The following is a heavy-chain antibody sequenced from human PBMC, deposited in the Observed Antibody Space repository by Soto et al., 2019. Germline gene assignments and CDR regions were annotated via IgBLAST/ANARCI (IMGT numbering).Heavy chain of an antibody. D-gene: IGHD3-3*01. CDR2: ISYDGSNK. Sequence: GGSLRLSCAASGFTFSNYGMHWVRQAPGKGLEWVAVISYDGSNKYYADSVKGRFTISRDNSKNTLYLQMNSLRAEDTAVYYCARAITIFGVVIMAYGMDVWGQGTTVTVSS. V-gene: IGHV3-30*19. CDR3: ARAITIFGVVIMAYGMDV. CDR1: GFTFSNYG. J-gene: IGHJ6*02.